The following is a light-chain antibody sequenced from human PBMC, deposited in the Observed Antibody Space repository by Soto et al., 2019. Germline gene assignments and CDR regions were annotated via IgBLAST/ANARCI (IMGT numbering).Light chain of an antibody. CDR1: ISNVGGYNY. CDR2: NVN. CDR3: CSYGGTVV. Sequence: QSALTQPRSVSGSPGQSVTISCTGSISNVGGYNYVSWYQQHPDEAPPLIIYNVNKRPSGVPDRFSGSKSGNTASLTISGLQAEDEADYYCCSYGGTVVFGGGTKLTVL. V-gene: IGLV2-11*01. J-gene: IGLJ2*01.